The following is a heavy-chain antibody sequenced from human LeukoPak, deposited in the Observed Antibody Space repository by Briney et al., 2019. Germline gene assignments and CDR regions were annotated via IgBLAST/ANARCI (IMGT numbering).Heavy chain of an antibody. CDR2: ISGSGGST. CDR1: GFTFSSYA. D-gene: IGHD3-3*01. J-gene: IGHJ6*03. Sequence: GGSLRLSCAASGFTFSSYAMSWVRQAPGKGLEWVSAISGSGGSTYYADSVKGRFTISRDNSKNTLYLQMNSLRAEDTAVYYCVTSVSHYDFWSGYPGPYYYYMDVWGKGTTVTVSS. V-gene: IGHV3-23*01. CDR3: VTSVSHYDFWSGYPGPYYYYMDV.